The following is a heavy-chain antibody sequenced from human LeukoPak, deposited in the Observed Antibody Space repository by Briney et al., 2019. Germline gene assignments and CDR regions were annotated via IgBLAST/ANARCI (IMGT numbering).Heavy chain of an antibody. J-gene: IGHJ4*02. Sequence: ASVKVSCKASGYYFTDYYMHWVRKTPGQGLEWMGWINPNTGDTNYGRKFQGRVTMTRDTSINTAYMELRSLRSDDTAVYYCARSRRVGNGEYPDYWGQGTLVTVSS. D-gene: IGHD3-10*01. CDR1: GYYFTDYY. CDR2: INPNTGDT. V-gene: IGHV1-2*02. CDR3: ARSRRVGNGEYPDY.